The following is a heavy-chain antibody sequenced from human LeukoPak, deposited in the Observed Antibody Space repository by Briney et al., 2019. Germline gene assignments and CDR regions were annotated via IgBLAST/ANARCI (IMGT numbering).Heavy chain of an antibody. D-gene: IGHD2-2*01. J-gene: IGHJ6*03. Sequence: GASVKVSCKASGYTFTSYDMNWVRQATGQGLEWMGWMNPNSGNTGYAQKFKGRVPMTKNTSITTAYMELSSLRSEDTAVYYCARLSPLEVVVVPAATDYYYYYMDVWGKGTTVTVSS. V-gene: IGHV1-8*01. CDR3: ARLSPLEVVVVPAATDYYYYYMDV. CDR2: MNPNSGNT. CDR1: GYTFTSYD.